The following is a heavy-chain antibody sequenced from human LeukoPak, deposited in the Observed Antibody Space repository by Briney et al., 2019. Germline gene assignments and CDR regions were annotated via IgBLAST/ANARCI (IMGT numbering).Heavy chain of an antibody. D-gene: IGHD3-10*01. CDR2: IYYSGST. V-gene: IGHV4-39*07. Sequence: SETLSLTCTVSGGSISSSSYYWGWIRQPPGKGLEWIGSIYYSGSTYYNPSLKSRVTISVDTSKNQFSLKLSSVTAADTAVYYCARDPGYYYGSGSFYWGQGTLVTVSS. CDR3: ARDPGYYYGSGSFY. CDR1: GGSISSSSYY. J-gene: IGHJ4*02.